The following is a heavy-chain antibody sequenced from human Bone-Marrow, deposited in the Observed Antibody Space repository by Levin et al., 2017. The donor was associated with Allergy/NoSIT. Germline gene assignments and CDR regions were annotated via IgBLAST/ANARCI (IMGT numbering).Heavy chain of an antibody. CDR2: IDTSGTT. CDR1: GGSISTGYYF. Sequence: TASETLSLTCTVSGGSISTGYYFWSWMRQPAGKGLEWIGRIDTSGTTNYSPSLKSRVTISLDTSRNQFSLQLSSVTAADTAVYYCARNLIPGYSSTWDSWGQGTLVTVSS. CDR3: ARNLIPGYSSTWDS. D-gene: IGHD6-13*01. J-gene: IGHJ4*02. V-gene: IGHV4-61*02.